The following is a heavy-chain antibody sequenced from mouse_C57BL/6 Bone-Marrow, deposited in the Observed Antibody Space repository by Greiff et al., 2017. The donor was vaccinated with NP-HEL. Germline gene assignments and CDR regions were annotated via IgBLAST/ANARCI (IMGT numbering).Heavy chain of an antibody. D-gene: IGHD1-1*01. CDR3: ASGRDYYGSSYEYYAMDY. J-gene: IGHJ4*01. Sequence: QVQLQQPGTELVKPGASVKLPCKASGYTFTSYWMHWVKQRPGQGLEWIGNINPSNGGTNYNEKFKSKATLTVDKSSSTAYMQLSSLTSEDSAVYYCASGRDYYGSSYEYYAMDYWGQGTSVTVSS. V-gene: IGHV1-53*01. CDR1: GYTFTSYW. CDR2: INPSNGGT.